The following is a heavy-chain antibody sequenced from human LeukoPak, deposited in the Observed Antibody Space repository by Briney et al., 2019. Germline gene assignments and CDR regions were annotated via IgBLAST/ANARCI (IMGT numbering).Heavy chain of an antibody. Sequence: GRPLRLSCAASGFTFDDYAMHWVRQAPGKGLEWVSGISWNSGSIGYADSVKGRFTISRDNAKNSLYLQMNSLRAEDTALYYCAKDTRGYYYYGMDVWGQGTTVTVSS. CDR1: GFTFDDYA. V-gene: IGHV3-9*01. CDR3: AKDTRGYYYYGMDV. J-gene: IGHJ6*02. CDR2: ISWNSGSI.